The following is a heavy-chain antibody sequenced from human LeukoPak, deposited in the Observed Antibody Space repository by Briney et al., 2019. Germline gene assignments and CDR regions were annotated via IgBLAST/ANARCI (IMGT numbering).Heavy chain of an antibody. CDR1: GGSISSGSYY. CDR2: IYTSGST. D-gene: IGHD2-2*03. J-gene: IGHJ4*02. V-gene: IGHV4-61*02. CDR3: SRLEIVVVPAAIVS. Sequence: PSQTLSLTCTVSGGSISSGSYYWSWIRQPAGKGLEWIGRIYTSGSTNYNPSLKSRVTISVDTSKNQFSLKLSSVTAADTAVYYCSRLEIVVVPAAIVSWGQGTLVTVSS.